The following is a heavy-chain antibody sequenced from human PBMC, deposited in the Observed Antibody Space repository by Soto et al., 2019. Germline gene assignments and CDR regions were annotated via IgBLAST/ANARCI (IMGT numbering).Heavy chain of an antibody. CDR2: IYHSGST. CDR3: ARSYGSASSHFDX. CDR1: GGSISSVGYS. D-gene: IGHD3-10*01. J-gene: IGHJ4*02. Sequence: SETLSLTCAVSGGSISSVGYSWSWIRQPPGKGLEGIGYIYHSGSTYCNPSLKSRVTISVDRSKNQFSLKLSSVTAADTAVYYCARSYGSASSHFDXWGQGTLVTVSX. V-gene: IGHV4-30-2*01.